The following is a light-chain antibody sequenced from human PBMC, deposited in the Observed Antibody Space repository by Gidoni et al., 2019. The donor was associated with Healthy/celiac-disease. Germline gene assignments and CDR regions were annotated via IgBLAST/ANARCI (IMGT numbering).Light chain of an antibody. V-gene: IGLV3-25*02. CDR1: ALPKQQ. CDR3: QSADSSGTYRHVV. Sequence: SFELTQPPSVSVSPRQTARITCSGDALPKQQDYWYQQKPGQAPVLVIYKDSERPSGIPERFSGSSSGTTVTLTISGVQAEDEADYYCQSADSSGTYRHVVFGGGTKLTVL. CDR2: KDS. J-gene: IGLJ2*01.